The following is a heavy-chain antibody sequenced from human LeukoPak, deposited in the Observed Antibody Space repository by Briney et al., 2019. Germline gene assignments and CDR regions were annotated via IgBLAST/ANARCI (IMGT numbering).Heavy chain of an antibody. CDR2: INPNSGDT. CDR3: ARSLGTYWGKDFLNWFDP. CDR1: EYTFTNYD. Sequence: ASVKVSCKASEYTFTNYDINWVRQATGQGLEWMGWINPNSGDTGYTQRFQGRVTMTRNTSLSTAYMELTSLKSEDTAVYYCARSLGTYWGKDFLNWFDPWGQGALVTVSS. J-gene: IGHJ5*02. V-gene: IGHV1-8*01. D-gene: IGHD3-16*01.